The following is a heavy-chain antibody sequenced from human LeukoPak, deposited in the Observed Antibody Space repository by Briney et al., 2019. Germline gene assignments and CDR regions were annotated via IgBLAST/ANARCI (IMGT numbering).Heavy chain of an antibody. J-gene: IGHJ4*02. D-gene: IGHD1-1*01. Sequence: SVKVSCKASGGTFSSYAISWVRQAPGQGLEWMGGIIPIFGTANYAQKFQGRVTMTRDTSTSTVYMELSSLRSEDTAMYYCAKWTTTYLDYWGQGTLVTVSS. V-gene: IGHV1-69*05. CDR2: IIPIFGTA. CDR3: AKWTTTYLDY. CDR1: GGTFSSYA.